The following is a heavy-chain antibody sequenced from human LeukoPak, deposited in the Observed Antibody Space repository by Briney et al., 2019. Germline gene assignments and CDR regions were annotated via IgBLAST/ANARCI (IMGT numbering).Heavy chain of an antibody. CDR1: GGSISSYY. J-gene: IGHJ4*02. Sequence: SETLSLTCTVSGGSISSYYWSWIRQPPGKGLEWIGYIYYSGSTNYNPSLKSRVTISVDTSKNQFSLKLSSVAAADTAVYYCASGYYDSSGSMGAVDYWGQGTLVTVSS. V-gene: IGHV4-59*12. D-gene: IGHD3-22*01. CDR3: ASGYYDSSGSMGAVDY. CDR2: IYYSGST.